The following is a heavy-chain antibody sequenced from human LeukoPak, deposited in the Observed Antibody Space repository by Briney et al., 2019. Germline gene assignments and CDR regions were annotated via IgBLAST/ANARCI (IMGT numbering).Heavy chain of an antibody. CDR1: GLPIADFA. Sequence: PGGSLRLSCVASGLPIADFAMHWVRQAPGKGVEGGSLISGDGVSTFYADSVKGRFSISRDNGKNSLSLEMNSLRTEDTAMYYCARESGKFDYWGQGTLVAVSS. J-gene: IGHJ4*02. CDR3: ARESGKFDY. CDR2: ISGDGVST. V-gene: IGHV3-43*02.